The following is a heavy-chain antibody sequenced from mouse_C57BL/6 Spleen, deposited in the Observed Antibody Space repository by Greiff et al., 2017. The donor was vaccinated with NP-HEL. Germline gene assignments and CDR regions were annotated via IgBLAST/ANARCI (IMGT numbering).Heavy chain of an antibody. Sequence: EVQLQQSGAELVKPGASVKLSCTASGFNIKDYYMHWVKQRTEQGLEWIGRIDPEDGETKYAPTFQGKATITADTSSNTAYLQLSSLTSEDTAVYYCARKDGLYYFDYWGQGTTLTVSS. D-gene: IGHD2-3*01. J-gene: IGHJ2*01. CDR1: GFNIKDYY. CDR3: ARKDGLYYFDY. CDR2: IDPEDGET. V-gene: IGHV14-2*01.